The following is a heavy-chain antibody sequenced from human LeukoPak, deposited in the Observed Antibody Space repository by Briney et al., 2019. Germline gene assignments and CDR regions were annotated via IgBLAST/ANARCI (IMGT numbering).Heavy chain of an antibody. J-gene: IGHJ4*02. V-gene: IGHV4-61*01. CDR1: GGSISSSSYY. CDR3: ARQGYKSGWYPTFDF. D-gene: IGHD6-19*01. Sequence: KPSETLSLTCTVSGGSISSSSYYWSWIRRPPGKGLEWIGHVYYAGITDYNPSLQSRVTISVDPSRNQLSLKLNSVTAADTAVYYCARQGYKSGWYPTFDFWGPGTQVIVSS. CDR2: VYYAGIT.